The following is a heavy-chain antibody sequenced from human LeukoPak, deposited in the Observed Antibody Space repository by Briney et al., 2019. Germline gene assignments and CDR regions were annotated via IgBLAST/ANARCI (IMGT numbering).Heavy chain of an antibody. V-gene: IGHV3-53*01. CDR1: GFTVSSNY. D-gene: IGHD2-2*01. J-gene: IGHJ5*01. CDR3: AKDRHAPGRYCSSTSCFPFDS. CDR2: IYSGGST. Sequence: GGSLRLSCAASGFTVSSNYMSWVRQAPGKGLEWVSVIYSGGSTYYADSVKGRFTISRDNSKNTPYLQMNSLRAEDTAVYYCAKDRHAPGRYCSSTSCFPFDSWGQGTLVTVSS.